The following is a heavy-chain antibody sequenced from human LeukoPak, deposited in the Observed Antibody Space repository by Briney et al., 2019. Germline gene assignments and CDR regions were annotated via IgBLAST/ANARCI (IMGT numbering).Heavy chain of an antibody. CDR2: MNPNSGGT. Sequence: ASVKVCCKASGYTFIGYYMHWVRQAPGQGLEWMGWMNPNSGGTNYAQKFQGRVTMTTDTSISTAYMELSRLRSDDTAVYYCARDSDSSGRGDYWGQGTLVIVSS. J-gene: IGHJ4*02. CDR3: ARDSDSSGRGDY. D-gene: IGHD3-22*01. V-gene: IGHV1-2*02. CDR1: GYTFIGYY.